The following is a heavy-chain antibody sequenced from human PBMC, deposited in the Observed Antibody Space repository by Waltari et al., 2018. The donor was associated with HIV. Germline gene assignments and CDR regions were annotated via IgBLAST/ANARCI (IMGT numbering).Heavy chain of an antibody. J-gene: IGHJ6*02. D-gene: IGHD6-13*01. CDR1: GGSISSYY. V-gene: IGHV4-59*01. Sequence: QVQLQESGPGLVKPSETLSLTCTVHGGSISSYYWSWIRQPPGKGLEWIGYIYYSGSTNYNPSLKSRVTISVDTSKNQFALKLSSVTAADTAVYYCARVKQQLARSYYYYYGMDVWGQGTTVTVSS. CDR2: IYYSGST. CDR3: ARVKQQLARSYYYYYGMDV.